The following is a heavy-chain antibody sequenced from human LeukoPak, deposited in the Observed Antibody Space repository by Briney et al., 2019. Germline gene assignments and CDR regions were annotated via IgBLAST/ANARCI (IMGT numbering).Heavy chain of an antibody. CDR2: IYTSGST. D-gene: IGHD2-15*01. CDR1: GGSISTYY. Sequence: SETLSLTCTVSGGSISTYYWSWIRQPAGKGLEWIGRIYTSGSTDYNPSLKSRVTMSLDTSKNQFSLKLSSVTAADTAVYYCARGYYSGARCYSGDYWGQGTLVTVSS. CDR3: ARGYYSGARCYSGDY. V-gene: IGHV4-4*07. J-gene: IGHJ4*02.